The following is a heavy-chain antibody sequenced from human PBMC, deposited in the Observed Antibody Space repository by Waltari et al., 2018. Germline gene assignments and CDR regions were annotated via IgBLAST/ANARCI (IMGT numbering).Heavy chain of an antibody. D-gene: IGHD5-18*01. CDR1: GYRLAKYW. J-gene: IGHJ4*02. CDR2: IYPGDSNT. V-gene: IGHV5-51*01. Sequence: EVQLEQSGAEVKKPGESLKISCTGSGYRLAKYWIGWVRQMPGKGLEWMGVIYPGDSNTKYSLSFQGQVTISADTSISTAYLQWSSLKASDTAIYFCARQNIHSYGYGYFDFWGQGTLVTVSS. CDR3: ARQNIHSYGYGYFDF.